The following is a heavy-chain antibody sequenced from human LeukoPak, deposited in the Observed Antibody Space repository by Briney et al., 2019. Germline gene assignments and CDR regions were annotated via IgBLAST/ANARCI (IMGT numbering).Heavy chain of an antibody. CDR3: ARGGQGRIAVADGGFDY. J-gene: IGHJ4*02. V-gene: IGHV4-38-2*02. D-gene: IGHD6-19*01. CDR1: GYSISSGYY. Sequence: SETLSLTCTVSGYSISSGYYWGWIRQPPGKGLEWIGSIYYSGSTYYNPSLKSRVTISVDTSKNQFSLKLSSVTAADTAVYYCARGGQGRIAVADGGFDYWGQGTLVTVSS. CDR2: IYYSGST.